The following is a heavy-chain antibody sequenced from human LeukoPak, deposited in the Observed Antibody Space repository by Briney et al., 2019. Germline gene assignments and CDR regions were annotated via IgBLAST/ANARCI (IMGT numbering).Heavy chain of an antibody. V-gene: IGHV4-59*11. J-gene: IGHJ6*03. Sequence: PSETLSLTCTVSGCSISSHYWTWIRQSPGKGLEWIGDISNSGSTSYNPSLKSRVTISIDTSKNQFSLKLSSVTAADTAVYYCGRDALVGYFSYYYMDVWGKGTTVTVSS. D-gene: IGHD2-15*01. CDR3: GRDALVGYFSYYYMDV. CDR2: ISNSGST. CDR1: GCSISSHY.